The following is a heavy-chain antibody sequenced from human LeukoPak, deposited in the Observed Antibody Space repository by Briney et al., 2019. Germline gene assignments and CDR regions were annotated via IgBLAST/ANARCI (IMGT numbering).Heavy chain of an antibody. CDR3: ARYCSGGSCPLGDFDY. CDR2: INSDGSST. Sequence: GGSLRLSCAASGFTFSSYWVHWVRQAPGKGLVCVSRINSDGSSTSYADSVKGRFTISRDNAKNTLYLQMNTLRAEDTAVYYCARYCSGGSCPLGDFDYWGQGTLVTVSS. CDR1: GFTFSSYW. J-gene: IGHJ4*02. D-gene: IGHD2-15*01. V-gene: IGHV3-74*01.